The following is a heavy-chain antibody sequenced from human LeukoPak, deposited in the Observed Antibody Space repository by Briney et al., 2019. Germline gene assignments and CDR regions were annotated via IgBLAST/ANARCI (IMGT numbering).Heavy chain of an antibody. Sequence: SETLSLTCTVSGGSISSYDWSWIRQPPGKGLEWIGYIYYSGSTNYNPSLKSRVTISVDTSKNQFSLKLSSVTAADTAVYYCARAGYNWNALTFDIWGQGTMVTVSS. D-gene: IGHD1-20*01. J-gene: IGHJ3*02. CDR1: GGSISSYD. CDR2: IYYSGST. CDR3: ARAGYNWNALTFDI. V-gene: IGHV4-59*01.